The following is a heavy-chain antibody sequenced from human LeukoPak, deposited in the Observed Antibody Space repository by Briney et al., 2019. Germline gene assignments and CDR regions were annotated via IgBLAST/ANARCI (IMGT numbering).Heavy chain of an antibody. J-gene: IGHJ4*02. CDR2: ISGSGGST. D-gene: IGHD2-2*01. CDR3: AKGPPGIVVVPAAMLDY. V-gene: IGHV3-23*01. CDR1: GFTFSSYA. Sequence: PGGSLRLSCAASGFTFSSYAMSWVRQAPGKGLEWVSAISGSGGSTYYADSVKGRFTISGDNSKNTLYLQMNSLRAEDTAVYYCAKGPPGIVVVPAAMLDYWGQGTLVTVSS.